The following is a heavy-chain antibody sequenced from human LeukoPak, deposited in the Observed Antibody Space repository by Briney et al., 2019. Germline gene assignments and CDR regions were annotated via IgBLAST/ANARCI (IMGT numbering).Heavy chain of an antibody. CDR2: INPNSGGT. D-gene: IGHD3-16*02. Sequence: GASVKVSCKASGYTFTGYYMHWVRQAPGQGLEWMGWINPNSGGTNYAQKFQGRVTMTRDTSISTAYMELSRLRSDDTAVYYCVRDVGGDYVWGSYRYMRYWGQGTLVTVSS. V-gene: IGHV1-2*02. CDR1: GYTFTGYY. CDR3: VRDVGGDYVWGSYRYMRY. J-gene: IGHJ4*02.